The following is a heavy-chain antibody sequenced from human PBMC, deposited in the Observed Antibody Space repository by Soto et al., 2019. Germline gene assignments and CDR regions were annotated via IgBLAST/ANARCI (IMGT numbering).Heavy chain of an antibody. J-gene: IGHJ6*02. CDR3: ARHGLGWGSRGDGMDV. CDR2: INPVNSDT. D-gene: IGHD3-16*01. CDR1: GYTFTTYW. Sequence: EVQLVQSGAEVKKPGESLKISCKGSGYTFTTYWIGWVRQMPGKGLEWMGIINPVNSDTRYSPSFQGQVTISADKSISTAYLQWGSLEASDTAMYYCARHGLGWGSRGDGMDVWGRGTTVTVSS. V-gene: IGHV5-51*01.